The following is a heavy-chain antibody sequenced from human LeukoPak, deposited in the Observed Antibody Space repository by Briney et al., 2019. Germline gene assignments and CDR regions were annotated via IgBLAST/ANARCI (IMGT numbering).Heavy chain of an antibody. CDR1: GGSISSSSYY. D-gene: IGHD1-26*01. Sequence: SETLSLTCTVSGGSISSSSYYWGWIRQPPGKGLEWIGSIYYSGSTYYNPSLKSRVTISVDTSKNQFSLKLSSVTAADTAVYYCARGIMGPQAGEYWGQGTPVTVSS. CDR2: IYYSGST. CDR3: ARGIMGPQAGEY. J-gene: IGHJ4*02. V-gene: IGHV4-39*01.